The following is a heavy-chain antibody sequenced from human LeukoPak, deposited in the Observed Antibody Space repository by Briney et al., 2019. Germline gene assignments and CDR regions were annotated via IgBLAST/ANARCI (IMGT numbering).Heavy chain of an antibody. CDR2: INPNSGGT. CDR3: ARVGSSPRRGGYFDY. J-gene: IGHJ4*02. CDR1: GYTFTGYY. D-gene: IGHD6-6*01. Sequence: ASVKVSCKASGYTFTGYYMHWVRQAPGQGLEWMGWINPNSGGTNYAQKFQGRVTMTRDTSISTAYMELSRLRSDDTAVYYCARVGSSPRRGGYFDYWGQGTLVTVSS. V-gene: IGHV1-2*02.